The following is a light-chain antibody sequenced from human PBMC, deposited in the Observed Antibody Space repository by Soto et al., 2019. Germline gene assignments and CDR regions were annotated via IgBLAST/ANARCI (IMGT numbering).Light chain of an antibody. V-gene: IGKV1-5*03. CDR1: QSISSW. CDR3: LQHNSYPWT. J-gene: IGKJ1*01. CDR2: KAS. Sequence: DIQMTQSPSTLSASVGDRVTSTCRASQSISSWLAWYQQKPGKAPKLLIYKASTLKSGVPSRFSGSGSGTEFTLTISSLQPEDFATYYCLQHNSYPWTFGQGTKVDIK.